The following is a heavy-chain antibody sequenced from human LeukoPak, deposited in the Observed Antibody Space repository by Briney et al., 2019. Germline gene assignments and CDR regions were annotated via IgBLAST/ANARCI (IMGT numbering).Heavy chain of an antibody. V-gene: IGHV4-4*07. CDR3: ARDSDYGDYVDYFDY. Sequence: SETLSPTCTVSGGSISSYYWSWIRQPAGKGLEWIGRIYTSGSTNYNPSLKSRVTMSVDTSKNQFSLKLSSVTAADTAVYYCARDSDYGDYVDYFDYWGQGTLVTVSS. J-gene: IGHJ4*02. CDR1: GGSISSYY. CDR2: IYTSGST. D-gene: IGHD4-17*01.